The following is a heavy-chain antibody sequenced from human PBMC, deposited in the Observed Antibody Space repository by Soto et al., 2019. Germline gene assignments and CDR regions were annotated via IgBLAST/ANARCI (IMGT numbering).Heavy chain of an antibody. CDR2: ISGSGSTI. J-gene: IGHJ2*01. CDR3: ATDGAQWLVPKDFDI. D-gene: IGHD6-19*01. Sequence: QVQLVESGGGLVKPGGSLRLSCAASGFTFSDNYMTWIRQAPGKGLEWVSHISGSGSTIYYADSVQGRFTISTDTAKNSLFLQMNSLRIEDTAVYFCATDGAQWLVPKDFDIWGRGTRVTVSS. V-gene: IGHV3-11*01. CDR1: GFTFSDNY.